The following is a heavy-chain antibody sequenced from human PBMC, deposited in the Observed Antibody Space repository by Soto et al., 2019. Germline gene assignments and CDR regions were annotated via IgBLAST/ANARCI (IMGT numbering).Heavy chain of an antibody. Sequence: EVQLVDSGGGLVQPGRSLRLSCAASGFTFDIYAMHWVRQAPGKGLEWLASISWNSGTRGYADSVKGRFTISRDNAKNSLYLQMDSLRTEDTAFYYCAKELGGYSYGYELDHWGQGTLVAVSS. D-gene: IGHD5-18*01. CDR2: ISWNSGTR. J-gene: IGHJ4*02. V-gene: IGHV3-9*01. CDR3: AKELGGYSYGYELDH. CDR1: GFTFDIYA.